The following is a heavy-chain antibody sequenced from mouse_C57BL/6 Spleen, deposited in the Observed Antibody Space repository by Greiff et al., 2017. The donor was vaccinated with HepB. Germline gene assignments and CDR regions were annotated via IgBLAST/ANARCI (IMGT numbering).Heavy chain of an antibody. CDR1: GFTFSSYG. Sequence: EVMLVESGGDLVKPGGSLKLSCAASGFTFSSYGMSWVRQTPDKRLEWVATISSGGSYTYYPDSVKGRFTISRDNAKNTLYLQMRSLKSEDTAMYYCARPTGTDYFDYWGQGTTLTVSS. V-gene: IGHV5-6*02. D-gene: IGHD4-1*02. J-gene: IGHJ2*01. CDR2: ISSGGSYT. CDR3: ARPTGTDYFDY.